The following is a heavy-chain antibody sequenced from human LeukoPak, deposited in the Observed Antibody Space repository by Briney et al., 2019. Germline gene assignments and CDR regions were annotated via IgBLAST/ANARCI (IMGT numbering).Heavy chain of an antibody. V-gene: IGHV1-69*02. Sequence: GASVKVSCKASGGTFSSYTISWVRQAPGQGLEWMGRIIPILGIANYAQKFQGRVTITADKSTSTAYMELSSLRAEDTAVYYCAKAPSGNPVYYFDYWGQGTLVTVSS. CDR3: AKAPSGNPVYYFDY. D-gene: IGHD1-26*01. CDR2: IIPILGIA. J-gene: IGHJ4*02. CDR1: GGTFSSYT.